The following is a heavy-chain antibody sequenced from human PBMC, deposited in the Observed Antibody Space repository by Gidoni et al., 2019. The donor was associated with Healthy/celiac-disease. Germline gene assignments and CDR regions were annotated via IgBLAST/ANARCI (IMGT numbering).Heavy chain of an antibody. CDR1: GFTFSRYA. Sequence: EVQLLESGGGLVQPGGSLRLSCAASGFTFSRYAMSWVRQAPGKGLEWVSASSGSGGSTYYADSVKGRFTISRDNSKNTLYLQMNSLRAEDTAVYYCAKIEEGIVVVTAPLDYWGQGTLVTVSS. CDR3: AKIEEGIVVVTAPLDY. D-gene: IGHD2-21*02. V-gene: IGHV3-23*01. CDR2: SSGSGGST. J-gene: IGHJ4*02.